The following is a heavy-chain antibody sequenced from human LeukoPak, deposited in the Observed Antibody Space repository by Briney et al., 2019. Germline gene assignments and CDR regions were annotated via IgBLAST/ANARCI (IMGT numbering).Heavy chain of an antibody. Sequence: SETLSLTCTVSGGSISSSRYYWGWIRQAPGKGLEWIGSIYYSGSTYYNPSLKSRVTISVDTSKNQFSLKLSSVTAADTAVYYCARYPTGALDIWGQGTMVSVSS. J-gene: IGHJ3*02. V-gene: IGHV4-39*07. CDR1: GGSISSSRYY. CDR2: IYYSGST. CDR3: ARYPTGALDI.